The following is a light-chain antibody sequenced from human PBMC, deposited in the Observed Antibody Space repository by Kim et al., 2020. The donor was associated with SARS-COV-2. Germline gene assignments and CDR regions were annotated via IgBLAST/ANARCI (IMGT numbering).Light chain of an antibody. J-gene: IGKJ1*01. CDR2: AAS. V-gene: IGKV1-9*01. CDR3: QQVKSYPRT. CDR1: QGISSN. Sequence: AALGDRVTLTCRASQGISSNLAWYQQKPGNAPKLLIFAASNLHAGVPSRFSGSGSWTEFTLTISSLQPEDFAVYYCQQVKSYPRTFGQGTKVDIK.